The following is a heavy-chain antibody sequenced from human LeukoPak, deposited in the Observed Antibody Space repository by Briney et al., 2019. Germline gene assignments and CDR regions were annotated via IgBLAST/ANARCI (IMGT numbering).Heavy chain of an antibody. D-gene: IGHD3-9*01. V-gene: IGHV1-69*05. J-gene: IGHJ5*02. CDR2: IIPIFGTA. CDR1: GGTFSSYA. Sequence: ASVKVSCKASGGTFSSYAIRWVRQAPGQGLEWMGGIIPIFGTANYAQKFQGRVTMTRDTSISTAYMELSRLRSDDTAVYYCAREVDSWFDPWGQGTLVTVSS. CDR3: AREVDSWFDP.